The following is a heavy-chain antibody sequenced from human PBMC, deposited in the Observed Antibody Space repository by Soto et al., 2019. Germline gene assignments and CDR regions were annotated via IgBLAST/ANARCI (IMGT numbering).Heavy chain of an antibody. CDR2: ISPTGRT. J-gene: IGHJ4*02. V-gene: IGHV3-23*01. CDR3: AKVSNKWAVAQRGYFDY. CDR1: GFTFINYP. Sequence: EVQVLDSGGGLVQPGGSQSFSCEASGFTFINYPLSWVRQPPGKGLEWVSTISPTGRTLYADSVKGRFTISRDNSKNTVYLQMNFLRAEDTAVYYCAKVSNKWAVAQRGYFDYWGQGTLVTVSS. D-gene: IGHD6-19*01.